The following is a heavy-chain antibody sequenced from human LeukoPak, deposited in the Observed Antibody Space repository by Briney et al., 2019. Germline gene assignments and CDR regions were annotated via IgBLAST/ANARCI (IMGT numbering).Heavy chain of an antibody. D-gene: IGHD1-1*01. CDR3: AGWGWKDGLRHGVDV. J-gene: IGHJ6*02. Sequence: GGSLRLSCVASGFTFSGHGMHWVRQAPGKGLEWVALISHDGANKFYTDSMKGRFTISRDDSKNTLSLQMNSLKLEDTAVYFCAGWGWKDGLRHGVDVWGQGTTVTVSS. CDR2: ISHDGANK. CDR1: GFTFSGHG. V-gene: IGHV3-30*03.